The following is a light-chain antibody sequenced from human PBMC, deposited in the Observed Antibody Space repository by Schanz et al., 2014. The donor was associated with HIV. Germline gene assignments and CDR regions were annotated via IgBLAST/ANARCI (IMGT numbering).Light chain of an antibody. Sequence: QSALTQPPSASGSPGQSVTISCTGTSSDVGGYKDPSWYQQHPGKAPKLLIYEVSKRPLGVPDRFSGSKSGNTASLTISGLQAEDEADYYCCSYAGSSTFVFGTGTKLTVL. J-gene: IGLJ1*01. CDR1: SSDVGGYKD. CDR2: EVS. V-gene: IGLV2-8*01. CDR3: CSYAGSSTFV.